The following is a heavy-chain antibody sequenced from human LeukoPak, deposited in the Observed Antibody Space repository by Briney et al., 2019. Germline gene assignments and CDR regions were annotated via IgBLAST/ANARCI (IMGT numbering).Heavy chain of an antibody. D-gene: IGHD1-26*01. CDR1: GFTFSIYG. Sequence: GGSLRLSCATSGFTFSIYGMSWVRQAPGKGLEWVSAISDSGGNTYYADSVKGRFTISRDNSKNTLYLQMNSLRAEDTAIYYCAKDRAWGAFAYWGQGTLVTVSS. CDR3: AKDRAWGAFAY. J-gene: IGHJ4*02. CDR2: ISDSGGNT. V-gene: IGHV3-23*01.